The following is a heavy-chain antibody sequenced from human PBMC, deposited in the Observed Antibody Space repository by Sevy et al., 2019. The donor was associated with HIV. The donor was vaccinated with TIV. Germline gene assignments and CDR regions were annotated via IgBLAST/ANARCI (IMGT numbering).Heavy chain of an antibody. V-gene: IGHV1-24*01. CDR2: FDPEDDEK. D-gene: IGHD3-22*01. CDR3: ATTKDYYDTSGYPFDP. Sequence: GESLKISCKVSGYTLTELSMHWVRQAPGKGLEWMGTFDPEDDEKTYEQKFQGRVTMTEDTSTDTAYMELSRLRSEDTAVYYCATTKDYYDTSGYPFDPWGQGTLVTVSS. CDR1: GYTLTELS. J-gene: IGHJ5*02.